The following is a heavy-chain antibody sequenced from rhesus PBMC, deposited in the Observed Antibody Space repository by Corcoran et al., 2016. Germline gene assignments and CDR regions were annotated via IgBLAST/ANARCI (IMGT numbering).Heavy chain of an antibody. Sequence: QVTLKESGPALVNPTQTLTLTCTFSGFSLRTSGMGVGWIRPPPGKTLEWLAHIYWDDDTRYSTSLKSRLTISKDTSKNQVVLTMTNMDPVDTATYYCAWRRLGWSGYFGYFDIWGPGTPITISS. J-gene: IGHJ2*01. CDR1: GFSLRTSGMG. V-gene: IGHV2-1*01. CDR2: IYWDDDT. CDR3: AWRRLGWSGYFGYFDI. D-gene: IGHD3-3*01.